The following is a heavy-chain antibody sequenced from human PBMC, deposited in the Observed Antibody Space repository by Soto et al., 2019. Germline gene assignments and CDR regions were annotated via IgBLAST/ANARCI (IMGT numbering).Heavy chain of an antibody. CDR3: ARGYCSSTSCTADAFDI. CDR1: GDSVSGNSAA. Sequence: RSQTLSLTCAISGDSVSGNSAAWNWIRQSPSRGLEWLGRTYYRSKWYNDYAVSVKSRITINPDTSKNQFSLQLNSVTPEDTAVYYCARGYCSSTSCTADAFDIWGQGTMVTVSS. D-gene: IGHD2-2*01. V-gene: IGHV6-1*01. CDR2: TYYRSKWYN. J-gene: IGHJ3*02.